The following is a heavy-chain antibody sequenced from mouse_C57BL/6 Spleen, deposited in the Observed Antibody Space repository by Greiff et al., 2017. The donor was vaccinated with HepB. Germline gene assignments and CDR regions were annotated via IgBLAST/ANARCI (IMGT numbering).Heavy chain of an antibody. V-gene: IGHV1-61*01. Sequence: QVQLQQSGAELVRPGSSVKLSCKASGYTFTSYWMDWVKQRPGQGLEWIGNIYPSDSETHYNQKFKDKATLTVDKSSSTAYMQLSSLTSEDSAVYYCASARLRPWFAYWGQGTLVTVSA. CDR1: GYTFTSYW. D-gene: IGHD2-4*01. CDR2: IYPSDSET. J-gene: IGHJ3*01. CDR3: ASARLRPWFAY.